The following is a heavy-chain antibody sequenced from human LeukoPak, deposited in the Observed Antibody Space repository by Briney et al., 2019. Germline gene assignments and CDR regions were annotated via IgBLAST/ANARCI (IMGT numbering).Heavy chain of an antibody. CDR2: IYYSEST. CDR3: ARVVAAGNRGAFDY. J-gene: IGHJ4*02. CDR1: GGSISSYY. V-gene: IGHV4-59*01. D-gene: IGHD6-13*01. Sequence: SETLSLTCTVSGGSISSYYWSWIRQPPGKGLEWIGYIYYSESTNYNPSLKSRVTISVDTSKNQFPLKLSSVTAADTAVYYCARVVAAGNRGAFDYWGQGTLVTVSS.